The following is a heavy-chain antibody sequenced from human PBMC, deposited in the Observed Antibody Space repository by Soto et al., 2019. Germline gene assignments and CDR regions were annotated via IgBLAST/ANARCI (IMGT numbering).Heavy chain of an antibody. J-gene: IGHJ5*02. CDR3: ARSIMITFGGVIVTPFDP. V-gene: IGHV1-69*13. CDR2: IIPISGTA. Sequence: SVKVSCKASGGTFSSYAISWVRQAPGQGLEWMGGIIPISGTANYAQKFQGRVTITADESTSTAYMELSSLRSEDTAVYYCARSIMITFGGVIVTPFDPWGQGTLVTVSS. CDR1: GGTFSSYA. D-gene: IGHD3-16*02.